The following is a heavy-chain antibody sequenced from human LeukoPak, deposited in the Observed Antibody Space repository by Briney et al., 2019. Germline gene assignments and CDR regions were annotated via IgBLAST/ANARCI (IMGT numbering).Heavy chain of an antibody. D-gene: IGHD4-23*01. CDR2: VNPNGGRT. CDR3: ARDMSTAVTPISYAFDV. Sequence: PGESLKISCKGSGYNFAHDWIGWVRQAPGQGLEWLGIVNPNGGRTAYAQNFQGRVSMTRDTSTTTVYMELSSLRSDDTAVYYCARDMSTAVTPISYAFDVWGQGTMVTVSS. V-gene: IGHV1-46*01. CDR1: GYNFAHDW. J-gene: IGHJ3*01.